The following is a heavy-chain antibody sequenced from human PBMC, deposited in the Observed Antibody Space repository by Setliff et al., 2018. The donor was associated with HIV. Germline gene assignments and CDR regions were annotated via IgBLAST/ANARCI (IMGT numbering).Heavy chain of an antibody. V-gene: IGHV1-8*02. CDR2: MNPNSGNT. Sequence: EASVKVSCKASGYTFSSYDINWVRQATGQGLEWMGWMNPNSGNTGYAQKFQGRVTVTRDTSISTAYMELNNLKFEDTAVYYCARARRDSYDRGRRNHYYIDVWGKGTTVTVSS. D-gene: IGHD3-22*01. CDR3: ARARRDSYDRGRRNHYYIDV. J-gene: IGHJ6*03. CDR1: GYTFSSYD.